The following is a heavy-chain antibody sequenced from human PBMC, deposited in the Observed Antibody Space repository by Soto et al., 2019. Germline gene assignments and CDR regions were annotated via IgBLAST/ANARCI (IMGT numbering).Heavy chain of an antibody. Sequence: EVQLLESGGTLVQPGESLRLSCEVSGFSFSSFAMNWVRQAPGEGLEWVSSIRGTATSYADSVKGRFTISRDNPKNTVYRKMNTLRGEDTAVYSCAKCAVLMTTSGGRCTWFDPWGQGPLVIVSS. D-gene: IGHD2-15*01. V-gene: IGHV3-23*01. J-gene: IGHJ5*02. CDR3: AKCAVLMTTSGGRCTWFDP. CDR2: IRGTAT. CDR1: GFSFSSFA.